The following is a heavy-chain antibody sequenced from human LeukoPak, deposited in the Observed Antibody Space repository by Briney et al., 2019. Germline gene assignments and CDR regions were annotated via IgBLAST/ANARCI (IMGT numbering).Heavy chain of an antibody. J-gene: IGHJ6*03. CDR3: ARSKGGGSTSPHYYYMDV. CDR1: GGTFSGYA. V-gene: IGHV1-24*01. CDR2: FDPEDGET. Sequence: RAASVKVSCKASGGTFSGYAITWVRQAPGKRLEWMGGFDPEDGETIYAQKFQGRVTMTEDTSTDTAYMELSSLRSEDTAVYYCARSKGGGSTSPHYYYMDVWGKGTTVTVSS. D-gene: IGHD2-2*01.